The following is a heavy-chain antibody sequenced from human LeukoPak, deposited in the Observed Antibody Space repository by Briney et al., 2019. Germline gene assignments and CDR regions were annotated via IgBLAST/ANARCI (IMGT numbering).Heavy chain of an antibody. Sequence: KPSETLSLTCTVSGGSISSYYWSWIRQPAGKGLEWIGRIYTSGSTNYNPSLKSRVTMSVDTSKNQFSLKLSSVTAADTAVYYCARETRGYSYGYLFSDWFDPWGQGTLVTVSS. CDR2: IYTSGST. CDR3: ARETRGYSYGYLFSDWFDP. J-gene: IGHJ5*02. CDR1: GGSISSYY. V-gene: IGHV4-4*07. D-gene: IGHD5-18*01.